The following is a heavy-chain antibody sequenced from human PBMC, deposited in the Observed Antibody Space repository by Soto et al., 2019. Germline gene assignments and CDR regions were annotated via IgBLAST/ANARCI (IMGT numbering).Heavy chain of an antibody. J-gene: IGHJ4*02. Sequence: WGSLRLSCAASGFTFIRHDMSFFRHAPLKWLEWVSAISGSGGSTYYADSVKGRFTISRDNSKNTLYLQMNSLRAEDTAVYYCAPRGLGSYYFDYWGQGTLVTVSS. V-gene: IGHV3-23*01. D-gene: IGHD7-27*01. CDR1: GFTFIRHD. CDR3: APRGLGSYYFDY. CDR2: ISGSGGST.